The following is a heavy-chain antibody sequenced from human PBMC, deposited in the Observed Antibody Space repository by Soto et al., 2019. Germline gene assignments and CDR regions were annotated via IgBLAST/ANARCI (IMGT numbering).Heavy chain of an antibody. CDR3: AKDIIVGRDFYYGMDV. CDR1: GFTFSTYV. D-gene: IGHD1-26*01. V-gene: IGHV3-30*18. CDR2: ISYDGSNK. Sequence: GGSLRLSCAASGFTFSTYVIHWVRQAPGKGLEWVAVISYDGSNKYYADSVKGRFTISRDNPKNTLYLQMNSLRAEDTAVYYCAKDIIVGRDFYYGMDVWGQGTTVTVSS. J-gene: IGHJ6*02.